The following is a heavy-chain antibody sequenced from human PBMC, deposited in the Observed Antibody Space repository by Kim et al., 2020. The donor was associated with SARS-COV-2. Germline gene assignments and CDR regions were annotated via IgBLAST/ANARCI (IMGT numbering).Heavy chain of an antibody. J-gene: IGHJ4*02. CDR1: GFTFSSYG. Sequence: GGSLRLSCAASGFTFSSYGMHWVRQAPGKGLEWVAVISYDGSNKYYADSVKGRFTISRDNSKNTLYLQMNSLRAEYTAVYYCAKAGSIRGTYYYDSSGYSSVWFDYWGQGTLVTVSS. CDR3: AKAGSIRGTYYYDSSGYSSVWFDY. D-gene: IGHD3-22*01. CDR2: ISYDGSNK. V-gene: IGHV3-30*18.